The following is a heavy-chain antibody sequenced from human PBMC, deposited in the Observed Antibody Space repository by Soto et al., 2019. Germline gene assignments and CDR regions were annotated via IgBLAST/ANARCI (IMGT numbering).Heavy chain of an antibody. V-gene: IGHV3-53*01. CDR2: IYSGGYT. CDR3: AGRPGGGGY. J-gene: IGHJ4*02. CDR1: GFTVSNNY. D-gene: IGHD3-10*01. Sequence: EVQLVESGGGLIQPGGSLRLSCAVSGFTVSNNYMSWVRQAPGKGLEGVSVIYSGGYTAYGDSVKGRFTISRDNSKNTSYLQMNSRGAGARAGFFCAGRPGGGGYWGQGTLVTVSS.